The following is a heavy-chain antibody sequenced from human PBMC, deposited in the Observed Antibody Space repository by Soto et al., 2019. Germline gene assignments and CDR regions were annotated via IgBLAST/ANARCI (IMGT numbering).Heavy chain of an antibody. D-gene: IGHD3-10*01. J-gene: IGHJ6*02. CDR2: VYHTGRT. V-gene: IGHV4-61*01. CDR3: ARDVPMVRGVISPYYYGMDV. Sequence: PSETLSLTCTVSGGSFKSGSYSWSWIRQPPGKGLEWIGYVYHTGRTSYNPSLKSRVTISVDTSKNQFSLKLSSVTAADTAVYYCARDVPMVRGVISPYYYGMDVWGQGTTVTVSS. CDR1: GGSFKSGSYS.